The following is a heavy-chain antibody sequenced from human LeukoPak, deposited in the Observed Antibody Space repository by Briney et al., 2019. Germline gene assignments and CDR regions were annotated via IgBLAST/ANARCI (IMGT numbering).Heavy chain of an antibody. Sequence: ASVKVSCKASGYTSTSYDINWVRQATGQGLEWMGWMNPNSGNTGYAQKFQGRVTMTRNTSISTAYMELRSLRSEDPAVYYCARGRWGCCSGVSCPHRRGQMDVWGKGTTVTVSS. J-gene: IGHJ6*04. D-gene: IGHD2-15*01. CDR3: ARGRWGCCSGVSCPHRRGQMDV. V-gene: IGHV1-8*01. CDR1: GYTSTSYD. CDR2: MNPNSGNT.